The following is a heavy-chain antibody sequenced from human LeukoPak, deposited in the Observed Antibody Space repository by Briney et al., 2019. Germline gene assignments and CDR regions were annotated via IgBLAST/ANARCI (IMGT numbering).Heavy chain of an antibody. J-gene: IGHJ3*02. CDR2: IYTSGST. V-gene: IGHV4-4*07. CDR3: ARDKSRTYGSADAFDI. Sequence: SETLSLTCTVSGGSLSSYYWNWIRQPAWKGLEWIGRIYTSGSTNYNPSLKSRVTMSVDTSKNQFSLKLSSVTAADTAVYYCARDKSRTYGSADAFDIWGQRTMVTVSS. D-gene: IGHD3-10*01. CDR1: GGSLSSYY.